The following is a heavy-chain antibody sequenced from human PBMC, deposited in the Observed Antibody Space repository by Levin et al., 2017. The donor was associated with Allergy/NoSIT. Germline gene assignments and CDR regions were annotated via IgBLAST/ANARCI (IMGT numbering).Heavy chain of an antibody. CDR3: AGGGDPMWQWLVLVTAFDS. J-gene: IGHJ3*02. V-gene: IGHV1-2*02. Sequence: ASVKVSCKASGYTFTGYYMHWVRQAPGQGLEWMGWINPNSGGTNYAQKFQGRVTMTRDTSISTAYMELSRLRSDDTAVYYCAGGGDPMWQWLVLVTAFDSWGQGTMVTVSS. D-gene: IGHD6-19*01. CDR2: INPNSGGT. CDR1: GYTFTGYY.